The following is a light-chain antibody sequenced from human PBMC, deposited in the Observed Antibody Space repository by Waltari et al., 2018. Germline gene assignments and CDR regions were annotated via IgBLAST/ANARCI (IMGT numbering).Light chain of an antibody. J-gene: IGKJ4*01. CDR3: QQYYTTLLT. Sequence: DIAPTPSPVSLAVSLGERATISCKHSQSVLYSSNSKNYVSWNQQKPGQPPKLLIYGAYTRAAGVPDRFSGSGSGTDFTLTISNLQAEDVAVYYCQQYYTTLLTFGGGTKVEIK. CDR2: GAY. V-gene: IGKV4-1*01. CDR1: QSVLYSSNSKNY.